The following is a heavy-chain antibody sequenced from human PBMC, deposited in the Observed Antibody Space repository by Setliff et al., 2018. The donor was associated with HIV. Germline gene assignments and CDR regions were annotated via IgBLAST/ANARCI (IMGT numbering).Heavy chain of an antibody. D-gene: IGHD3-22*01. V-gene: IGHV1-2*02. CDR3: AKVDTAMVVHYYDSSGYLRPFDS. J-gene: IGHJ4*02. CDR2: IYPKSGDT. CDR1: GYTFTDYY. Sequence: ASVKVSCKASGYTFTDYYMHWMRQAPGRGLEWMGWIYPKSGDTNYEQKFQGRVTLTRDTSISTAYMEVSNLRSDDTAVYYCAKVDTAMVVHYYDSSGYLRPFDSWGQGTLVTVSS.